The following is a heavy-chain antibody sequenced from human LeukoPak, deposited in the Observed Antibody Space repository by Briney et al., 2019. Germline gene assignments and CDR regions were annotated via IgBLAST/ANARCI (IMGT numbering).Heavy chain of an antibody. D-gene: IGHD2-15*01. CDR1: SGSISSSSYY. CDR3: ARLVTGYCSGGSCYSDHYYFYMDV. V-gene: IGHV4-39*01. J-gene: IGHJ6*03. CDR2: IYYSGRT. Sequence: PSETLSLTCTVSSGSISSSSYYWGWIRQPPGKGLEWIGRIYYSGRTYYNPSLKSRVTISVDTSKDQFSLKLSSVTAADTAVYYCARLVTGYCSGGSCYSDHYYFYMDVWGKGTTVTVSS.